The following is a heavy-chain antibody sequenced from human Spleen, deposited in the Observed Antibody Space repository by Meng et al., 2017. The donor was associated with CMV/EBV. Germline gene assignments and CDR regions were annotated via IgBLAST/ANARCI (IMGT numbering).Heavy chain of an antibody. J-gene: IGHJ4*02. CDR2: VIYDGTNK. V-gene: IGHV3-30*04. CDR1: GFTFSNYA. CDR3: VRGGGGWLQLDY. D-gene: IGHD5-24*01. Sequence: SGAVSGFTFSNYAMHWVRQAPGKGLEWVAAVIYDGTNKYYADSVKGRFTISRDNSKNTVYLQMNSLRPEDTAIYYCVRGGGGWLQLDYWGQGALVTVSS.